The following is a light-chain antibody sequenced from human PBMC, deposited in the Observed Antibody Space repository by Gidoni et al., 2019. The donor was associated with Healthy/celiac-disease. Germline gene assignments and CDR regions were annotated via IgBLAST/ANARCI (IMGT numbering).Light chain of an antibody. J-gene: IGLJ3*02. CDR2: GNS. V-gene: IGLV1-40*01. Sequence: QSVLTPPPPVSAAPGQRVTIPCPGSRSNIGAGYDVHWYHQLPGTATKILIYGNSNRPSVVPDRFSGSKPGTSSSLAITGLQAEDEADYYCQSYDSILSAWVFGGGTKLTVL. CDR3: QSYDSILSAWV. CDR1: RSNIGAGYD.